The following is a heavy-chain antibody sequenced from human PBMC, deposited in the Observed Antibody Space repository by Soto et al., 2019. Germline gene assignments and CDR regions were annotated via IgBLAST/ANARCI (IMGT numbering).Heavy chain of an antibody. CDR1: GFTFSSYA. Sequence: GGSLRLSCAASGFTFSSYAMSWVRQAPGKGLEWVSAISGSGGSTYYADSVKGRFTISRDNSKNTLYLQMNSLRAEDTAVYYCAKDKDDYIWGSYSPVDYWGQGTLVTVSS. J-gene: IGHJ4*02. D-gene: IGHD3-16*01. CDR2: ISGSGGST. V-gene: IGHV3-23*01. CDR3: AKDKDDYIWGSYSPVDY.